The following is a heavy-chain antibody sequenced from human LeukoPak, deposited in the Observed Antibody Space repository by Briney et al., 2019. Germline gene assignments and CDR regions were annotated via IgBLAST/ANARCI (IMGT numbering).Heavy chain of an antibody. J-gene: IGHJ3*02. Sequence: PGGSLRLSCAASGFTVSDYNMNWVRQAPGKGLEWVSYISSSSSTIYYADSVKGRFTISRDNAKNSLYLQMNSLRDEDTAVYYCARSMVRGGYAFDIWGQGTMVTVSS. CDR1: GFTVSDYN. D-gene: IGHD3-10*01. CDR3: ARSMVRGGYAFDI. CDR2: ISSSSSTI. V-gene: IGHV3-48*02.